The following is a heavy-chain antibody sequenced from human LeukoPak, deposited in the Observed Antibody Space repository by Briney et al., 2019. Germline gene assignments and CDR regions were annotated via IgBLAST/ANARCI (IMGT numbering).Heavy chain of an antibody. CDR1: GYTLRSYE. Sequence: GASVKVSCKASGYTLRSYEINWVRQAPGQGLEWVGWIHPNSGKTGYAQKFQGRVTMTRDTSTETAFMELSGLKFDDTAIFYCARGHYGGNRYFDIWGQGTLVTVSS. CDR3: ARGHYGGNRYFDI. J-gene: IGHJ4*02. D-gene: IGHD4-23*01. CDR2: IHPNSGKT. V-gene: IGHV1-8*01.